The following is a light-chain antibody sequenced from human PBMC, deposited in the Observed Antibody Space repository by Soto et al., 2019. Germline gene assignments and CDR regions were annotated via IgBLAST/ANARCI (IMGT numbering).Light chain of an antibody. Sequence: DIQMTQSPSTLSASVGDRVTITCRASQSISSWLAWYQQKPGKAPKLLIYKASSLESGVPSRFSGSGSGTESPLTISTRQPVDFAPYYGKKYNSYPYTLGRGTKLEIK. J-gene: IGKJ2*01. V-gene: IGKV1-5*03. CDR2: KAS. CDR1: QSISSW. CDR3: KKYNSYPYT.